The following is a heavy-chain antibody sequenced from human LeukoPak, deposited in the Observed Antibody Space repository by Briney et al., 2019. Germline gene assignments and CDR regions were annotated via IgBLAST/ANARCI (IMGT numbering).Heavy chain of an antibody. D-gene: IGHD3-9*01. CDR1: GGSFSGYY. V-gene: IGHV4-34*01. Sequence: PSETLSLTCAVYGGSFSGYYWSWIRQPPGKGLEWIGEINHSGSTNYNPSLKSRVTISVDTSKNQLSLKLSSVTAADTAVYYCARGWKEQRYFDWLLSPSWFDPWGQGTLVTVSS. J-gene: IGHJ5*02. CDR2: INHSGST. CDR3: ARGWKEQRYFDWLLSPSWFDP.